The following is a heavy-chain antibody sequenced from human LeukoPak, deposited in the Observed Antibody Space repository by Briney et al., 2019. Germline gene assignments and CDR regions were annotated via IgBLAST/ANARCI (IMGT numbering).Heavy chain of an antibody. J-gene: IGHJ4*02. D-gene: IGHD6-6*01. CDR2: IFPGDSDT. CDR3: ARHGEYSSSVEDY. Sequence: GESLKISCKGSGYSFTTYWIGWVRQMPGKGLEWMAIIFPGDSDTRYSPSFRGQVTISADKSISTAYLQWSSLKASDTAMYYCARHGEYSSSVEDYWGQGTLVTVSS. V-gene: IGHV5-51*01. CDR1: GYSFTTYW.